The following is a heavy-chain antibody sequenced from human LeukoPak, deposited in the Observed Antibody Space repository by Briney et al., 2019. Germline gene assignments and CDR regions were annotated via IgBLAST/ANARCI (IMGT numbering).Heavy chain of an antibody. D-gene: IGHD5-18*01. Sequence: GGSLRLSCAASGFTFSSYGMHWVRQAPGKGLEWVAVIWYDGSNKYYADSVKGRFTISRDNSKNTLYLQMNSLRAEDTAVYYCARDRHSCGFLYYYYGMDVWGQGTTVTVSS. CDR1: GFTFSSYG. J-gene: IGHJ6*02. CDR2: IWYDGSNK. CDR3: ARDRHSCGFLYYYYGMDV. V-gene: IGHV3-33*01.